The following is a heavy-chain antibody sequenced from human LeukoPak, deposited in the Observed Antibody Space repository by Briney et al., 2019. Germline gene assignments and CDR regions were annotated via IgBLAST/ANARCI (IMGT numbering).Heavy chain of an antibody. CDR2: ISSSSSYI. Sequence: AGGSLRLSCAASGFTFSSYSMNWVRQAPGKGLEWVSSISSSSSYIYYADSVKGRFTISRDNAKNSLYLQMNSLRDEDTAVYYCARDPVNYYDSSGYYHSPDYWGQGTLVTVSS. CDR1: GFTFSSYS. V-gene: IGHV3-21*01. D-gene: IGHD3-22*01. CDR3: ARDPVNYYDSSGYYHSPDY. J-gene: IGHJ4*02.